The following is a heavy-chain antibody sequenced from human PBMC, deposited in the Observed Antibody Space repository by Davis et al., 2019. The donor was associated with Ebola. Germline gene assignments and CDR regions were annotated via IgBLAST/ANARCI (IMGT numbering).Heavy chain of an antibody. V-gene: IGHV3-30*03. CDR3: ARSPVLAFLEWTSKWFDH. CDR2: ISYDGSNK. J-gene: IGHJ5*02. CDR1: GFTFSSYG. D-gene: IGHD3-3*02. Sequence: GESLKISCAASGFTFSSYGMHWVRQAPGKGLEWVAVISYDGSNKYYADSVRGRFTISRDNSKNTVHLQLNNLRDEDTAIYYCARSPVLAFLEWTSKWFDHWGQGTLVTVSS.